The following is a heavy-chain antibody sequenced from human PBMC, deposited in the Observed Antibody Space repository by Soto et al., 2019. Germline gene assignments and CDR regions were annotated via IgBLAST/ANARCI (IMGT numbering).Heavy chain of an antibody. CDR3: ARNVPVTTLGY. Sequence: EVKLVESGGGLVQPGGSLRLSCAASGVTVSNNYMTWVRQAPGKGLELVSSIYSTGNTFYADSAKGRFTISRDNSKNTLYLQMNSLRVEDTAVYYCARNVPVTTLGYWGQGTLVTVSS. CDR2: IYSTGNT. D-gene: IGHD4-17*01. V-gene: IGHV3-66*01. CDR1: GVTVSNNY. J-gene: IGHJ4*02.